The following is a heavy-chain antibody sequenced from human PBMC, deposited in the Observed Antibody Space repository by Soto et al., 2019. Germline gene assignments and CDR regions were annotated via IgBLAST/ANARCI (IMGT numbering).Heavy chain of an antibody. Sequence: ASVKVSCKASGYTFTNYGTNWVRQAPGQGLEWMGWISGYNGNTSYAQKFQGRVTMTTDTSTSTAYMDLRSLRSDDTAVYYCARDFGYNWNPVDYWGQGTLVTVSS. CDR1: GYTFTNYG. J-gene: IGHJ4*02. CDR3: ARDFGYNWNPVDY. D-gene: IGHD1-20*01. CDR2: ISGYNGNT. V-gene: IGHV1-18*01.